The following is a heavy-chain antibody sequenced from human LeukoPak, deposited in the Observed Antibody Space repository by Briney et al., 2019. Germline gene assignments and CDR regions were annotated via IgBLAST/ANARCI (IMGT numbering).Heavy chain of an antibody. CDR2: IYTSGST. D-gene: IGHD1-26*01. V-gene: IGHV4-4*07. CDR3: ARGSIVGAPGKSEYFQH. CDR1: GGSISSYY. J-gene: IGHJ1*01. Sequence: SETLSLTCTVSGGSISSYYWSWIRQPAGKGLEWIGRIYTSGSTNYNPSLKSRVTMSADTSKNQFSLKLSSVTAADTAVYYCARGSIVGAPGKSEYFQHWGQGTLVTVSS.